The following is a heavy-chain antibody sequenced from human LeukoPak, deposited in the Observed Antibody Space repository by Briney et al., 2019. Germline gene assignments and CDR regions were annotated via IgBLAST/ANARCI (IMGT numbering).Heavy chain of an antibody. Sequence: PGGSLRLSCEASGFTFSGYAMSWVRQAPGKGLEWVSSINAFGARTYYADSVKGRFTISIDNSKDTVYLQMNSLRAEDTALYYCAKVALGYCSGSSCYYFDYGGQGTLVTVSS. CDR3: AKVALGYCSGSSCYYFDY. V-gene: IGHV3-23*01. D-gene: IGHD2-15*01. CDR1: GFTFSGYA. J-gene: IGHJ4*02. CDR2: INAFGART.